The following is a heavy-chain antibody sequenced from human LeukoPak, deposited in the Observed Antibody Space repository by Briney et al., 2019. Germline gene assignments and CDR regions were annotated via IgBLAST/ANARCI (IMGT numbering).Heavy chain of an antibody. J-gene: IGHJ3*02. CDR1: GGSISSSSYY. D-gene: IGHD1-26*01. V-gene: IGHV4-39*01. Sequence: SETLSLTCTVSGGSISSSSYYWGWIRQPPGKGLEWIGSIYYSGSTYYNPSLKSRVTISVDTSKNQFSLKLSSVTAADTAVFYCARLRGSYGGDAFDIWGQGTMVTVSS. CDR3: ARLRGSYGGDAFDI. CDR2: IYYSGST.